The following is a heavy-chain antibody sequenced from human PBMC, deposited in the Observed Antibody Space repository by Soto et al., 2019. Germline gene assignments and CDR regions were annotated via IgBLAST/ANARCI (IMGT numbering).Heavy chain of an antibody. CDR3: ARRGKRYGSGRYYYYYGMDV. CDR2: FRSSGDDGTT. Sequence: EVQLLESGGGLVQPGGSLRLSCAASGFTFSSYSMSWVRQAPGKGLEWVSGFRSSGDDGTTYYADSVKGRFTISRDNSKNTLFLQMNSLRAEDTAIYYCARRGKRYGSGRYYYYYGMDVWGQGTTVTVSS. CDR1: GFTFSSYS. D-gene: IGHD3-10*01. J-gene: IGHJ6*02. V-gene: IGHV3-23*01.